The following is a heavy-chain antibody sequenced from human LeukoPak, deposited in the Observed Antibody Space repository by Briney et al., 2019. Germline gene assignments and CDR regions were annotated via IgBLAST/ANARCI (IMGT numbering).Heavy chain of an antibody. CDR2: VSRSDSTI. CDR1: GFAFSSYE. D-gene: IGHD2-15*01. V-gene: IGHV3-48*03. Sequence: PGGSLRLSCAASGFAFSSYEMNWVREAPGTGLEGVSYVSRSDSTIYYADSVKGRFTISRDNAKNSLYLQMNSLRAEDTAVYYCARELEDCSGGSCYSGFDYWGQGTLVTVSS. CDR3: ARELEDCSGGSCYSGFDY. J-gene: IGHJ4*02.